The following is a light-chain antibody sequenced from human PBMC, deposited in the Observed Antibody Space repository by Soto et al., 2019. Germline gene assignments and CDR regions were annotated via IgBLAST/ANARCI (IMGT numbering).Light chain of an antibody. V-gene: IGKV3-15*01. J-gene: IGKJ2*01. CDR3: QQYDIWPPYT. CDR2: GAS. CDR1: QSVGSN. Sequence: EVVMTQSPATLSVSPGERATLSCRASQSVGSNLAWYQQKPGQAPRLLIYGASTRAAGIPARFSGSGSGTEFTLTISSLQSEDFAVYYCQQYDIWPPYTFGQGTKVDIK.